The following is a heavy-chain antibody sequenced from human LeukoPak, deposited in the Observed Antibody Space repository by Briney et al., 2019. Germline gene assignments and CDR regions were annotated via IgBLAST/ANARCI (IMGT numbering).Heavy chain of an antibody. CDR2: IRYDGSDK. D-gene: IGHD2-2*01. J-gene: IGHJ4*02. V-gene: IGHV3-30*02. CDR3: AKGLEVVPAAMSY. Sequence: PGGSLRLSCAASGFTFSSYVMHWVRQAPGKGLEWVAFIRYDGSDKSYADSVKGRFTISRDNSKNTLYLQMNSLRAEDTAVYYCAKGLEVVPAAMSYWGQGTLVTVSS. CDR1: GFTFSSYV.